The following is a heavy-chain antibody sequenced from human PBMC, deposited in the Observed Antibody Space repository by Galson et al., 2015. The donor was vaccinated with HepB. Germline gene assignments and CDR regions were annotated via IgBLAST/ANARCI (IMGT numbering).Heavy chain of an antibody. Sequence: SLRLSCAASGFTVSNNYMTWVRQAPETGLEWVSLIYSDGTTRDAGAVKGRFTISRDNSKNMLYLQMNSLRAEDTAIYYCTGLRGSTTGRFWGQGTLVYVSS. CDR1: GFTVSNNY. CDR3: TGLRGSTTGRF. V-gene: IGHV3-53*01. CDR2: IYSDGTT. J-gene: IGHJ4*02. D-gene: IGHD2/OR15-2a*01.